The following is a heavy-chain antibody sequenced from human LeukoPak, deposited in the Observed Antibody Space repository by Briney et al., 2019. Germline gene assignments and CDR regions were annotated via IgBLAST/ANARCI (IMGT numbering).Heavy chain of an antibody. J-gene: IGHJ5*02. CDR1: GGSISSHY. CDR2: ISYSGST. D-gene: IGHD3-16*02. V-gene: IGHV4-59*11. CDR3: ARSNVNYDYVWGSYRYTDWFDP. Sequence: SETLSLTCTVSGGSISSHYWSWIRQPPGKGLEWIGYISYSGSTNYNPSLKSRVTISVDTSNNQFSLRLTSVTAADTAVYYCARSNVNYDYVWGSYRYTDWFDPWGQGTLVTVSS.